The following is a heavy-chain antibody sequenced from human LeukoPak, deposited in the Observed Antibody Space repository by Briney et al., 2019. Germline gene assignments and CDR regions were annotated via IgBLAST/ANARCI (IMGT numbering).Heavy chain of an antibody. CDR3: ARQTGSGLFTLP. CDR1: GGSFSGHY. CDR2: IYYTGNT. D-gene: IGHD3/OR15-3a*01. J-gene: IGHJ4*02. Sequence: SETLSLTCAVYGGSFSGHYWGWIRQPPGKGLEWIGSIYYTGNTYYNASLKSRVTISIDTSNNQISLRLISVTATDTAMYYCARQTGSGLFTLPGGQGTLVTVSS. V-gene: IGHV4-39*01.